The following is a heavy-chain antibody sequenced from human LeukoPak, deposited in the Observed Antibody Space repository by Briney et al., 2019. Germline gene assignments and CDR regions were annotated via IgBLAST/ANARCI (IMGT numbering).Heavy chain of an antibody. CDR2: INPNSGGT. CDR1: GYTFSAYH. D-gene: IGHD3-10*01. V-gene: IGHV1-2*02. J-gene: IGHJ5*02. Sequence: ASVKVSCKASGYTFSAYHIHWVRQAPGQGLEWMGWINPNSGGTNFAPKFHGRVSMTRDTSLNTAYMELSSLRSDDTAVYYCARGDKKEDLSGPSGYFDPWGQGSLVTVSS. CDR3: ARGDKKEDLSGPSGYFDP.